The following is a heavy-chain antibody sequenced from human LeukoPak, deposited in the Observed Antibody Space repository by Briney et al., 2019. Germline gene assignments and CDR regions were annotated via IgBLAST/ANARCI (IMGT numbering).Heavy chain of an antibody. CDR1: GHTFSSYS. V-gene: IGHV3-21*01. J-gene: IGHJ4*02. Sequence: GGSLRLSCAASGHTFSSYSMNWVRQAPGKGLEWVSSISSSSSYIYYADSVKGRFSISRDNTKNSLYLQMNSLRAEDTAVYYCARDVYSGIYHLFDYWGQGTLVTVSS. CDR2: ISSSSSYI. D-gene: IGHD1-26*01. CDR3: ARDVYSGIYHLFDY.